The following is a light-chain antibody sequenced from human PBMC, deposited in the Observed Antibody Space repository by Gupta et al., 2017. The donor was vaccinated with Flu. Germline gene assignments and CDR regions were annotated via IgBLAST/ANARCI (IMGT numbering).Light chain of an antibody. CDR3: TQLLNSPWT. CDR1: QSLQYSNGYNY. Sequence: MVMTHSPLSLSVTPGEPASITCRSSQSLQYSNGYNYVNSYLQKPGQSPQLLIHLASNRASGIPDRFSGSGSGTCFTLKLSRVEAQDVVTYCCTQLLNSPWTFGQGTKVEIK. V-gene: IGKV2-28*01. J-gene: IGKJ1*01. CDR2: LAS.